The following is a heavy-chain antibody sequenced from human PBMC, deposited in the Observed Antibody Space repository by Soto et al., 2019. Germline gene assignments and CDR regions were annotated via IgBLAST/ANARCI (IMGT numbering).Heavy chain of an antibody. CDR3: AREKYYDSTGYYYRYYHYGMDV. CDR1: GASVISTKW. CDR2: IHQSETT. Sequence: SETLSLTCAVSGASVISTKWWSWVRQSPGKGMEWNGEIHQSETTNYNPSLESRDTISIDKSKNQFSLKLSSVTAADTAVYYFAREKYYDSTGYYYRYYHYGMDVWGQGTTVTVSS. V-gene: IGHV4-4*02. D-gene: IGHD3-22*01. J-gene: IGHJ6*02.